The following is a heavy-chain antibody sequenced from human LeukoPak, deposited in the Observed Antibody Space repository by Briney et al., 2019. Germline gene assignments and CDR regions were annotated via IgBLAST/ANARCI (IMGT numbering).Heavy chain of an antibody. Sequence: AASVKVSCKASGGTLSSYALNWVRQAPGQGLEWIRRIIPIFAIVNYAQNFQGRVTITADKSTNTAYMELSSLRFEDTAFYYCARAESSGYSLDENFDYWGQGTLVTVSS. CDR1: GGTLSSYA. CDR2: IIPIFAIV. V-gene: IGHV1-69*04. D-gene: IGHD3-22*01. CDR3: ARAESSGYSLDENFDY. J-gene: IGHJ4*02.